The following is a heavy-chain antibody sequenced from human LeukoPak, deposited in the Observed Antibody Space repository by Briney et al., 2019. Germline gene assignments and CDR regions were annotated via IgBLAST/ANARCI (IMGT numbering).Heavy chain of an antibody. D-gene: IGHD3-10*02. CDR3: AELGITMIGGV. V-gene: IGHV3-48*04. CDR1: RFGLSGSG. Sequence: PGGSLRLSCVASRFGLSGSGMNWVRQAPGKGLEWISYISTSGGIIYYADSVRGRFTISRDNAKNSLYLQMNSLRAEDTAVYYCAELGITMIGGVWGRGTTVTISS. CDR2: ISTSGGII. J-gene: IGHJ6*04.